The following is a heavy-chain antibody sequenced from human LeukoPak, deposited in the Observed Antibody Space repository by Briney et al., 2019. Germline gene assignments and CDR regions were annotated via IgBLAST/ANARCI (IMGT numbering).Heavy chain of an antibody. J-gene: IGHJ4*02. D-gene: IGHD3-9*01. Sequence: ASVKVSCKASGYTFTDYYMHWVRQAPGQGLEWMGWINPKNGGTFYPQSFQGRITMTRDTSVSTVYMELSSLLSADTAAYYCAREADILTGYYKYWGQGTVVTVSS. CDR3: AREADILTGYYKY. CDR1: GYTFTDYY. V-gene: IGHV1-2*02. CDR2: INPKNGGT.